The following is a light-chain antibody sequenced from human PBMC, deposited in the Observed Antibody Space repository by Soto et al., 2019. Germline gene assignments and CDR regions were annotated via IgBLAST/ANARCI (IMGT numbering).Light chain of an antibody. J-gene: IGLJ1*01. CDR1: STDVGGYDY. CDR2: EVN. V-gene: IGLV2-14*01. CDR3: SSYSISTAYL. Sequence: SVRTQPASVSGSPGQSITISCTGTSTDVGGYDYVSCYQLHPGKAPKLMVFEVNNRPSGVSYRFSGSKSGNTASLTISGLQAEDEADYFCSSYSISTAYLFGTGTKVTVL.